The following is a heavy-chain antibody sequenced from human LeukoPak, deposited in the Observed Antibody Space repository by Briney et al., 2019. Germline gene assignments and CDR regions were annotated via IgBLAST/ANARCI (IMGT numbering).Heavy chain of an antibody. J-gene: IGHJ4*02. D-gene: IGHD1-26*01. CDR2: IYTSGST. CDR1: GGSISSGSDY. CDR3: ARMVGATTAFDY. Sequence: PSETLSLTCTVSGGSISSGSDYWSWIRQPAGKGLEWIGRIYTSGSTNYNPYLKSRVTISVDTSKNQFSLKLSSVTAADTAVYYCARMVGATTAFDYWGQGTLVTVSS. V-gene: IGHV4-61*02.